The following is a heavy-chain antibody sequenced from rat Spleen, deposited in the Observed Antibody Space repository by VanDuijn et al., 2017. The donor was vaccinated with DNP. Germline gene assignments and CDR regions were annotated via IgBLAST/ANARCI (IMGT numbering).Heavy chain of an antibody. CDR3: ASSSTSYVYYGPYFDY. J-gene: IGHJ2*01. Sequence: EVQLVESGGGLVQPGRSLKLSCAASGFTFSNYDMAWVRQAPTKGLEWGAYISPSGGSTYYRDSVQGRFTISRDNAKNTPYNQMDSLRSEDTATYYCASSSTSYVYYGPYFDYWGQGVTVTVSS. CDR2: ISPSGGST. V-gene: IGHV5S13*01. CDR1: GFTFSNYD. D-gene: IGHD1-6*01.